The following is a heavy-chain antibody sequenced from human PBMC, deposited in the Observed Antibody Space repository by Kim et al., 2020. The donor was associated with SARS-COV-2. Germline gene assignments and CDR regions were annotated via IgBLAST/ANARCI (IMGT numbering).Heavy chain of an antibody. CDR3: ARHPRGYYDILTGYPVYYYYMDV. Sequence: SETLSLTCTVSGGSISSSSYYWGWIRQPPGKGLEWIGSIYYSGSTYYNPSLKSRVTISVDTSKNQFSLKLSSVTAADTAVYYCARHPRGYYDILTGYPVYYYYMDVWGKGTTVTVSS. CDR2: IYYSGST. J-gene: IGHJ6*03. D-gene: IGHD3-9*01. CDR1: GGSISSSSYY. V-gene: IGHV4-39*01.